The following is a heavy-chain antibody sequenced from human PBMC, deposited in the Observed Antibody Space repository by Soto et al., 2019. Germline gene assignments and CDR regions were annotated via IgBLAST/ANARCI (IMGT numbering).Heavy chain of an antibody. CDR3: ARGKGVGADYYGMDV. V-gene: IGHV4-34*01. J-gene: IGHJ6*02. D-gene: IGHD1-26*01. CDR2: INHSGST. Sequence: SETLSLTCAVYGGSFSGYYWSWIRQPPGKGLEWMWEINHSGSTNYNPSLKSRVTISVDTSKNQFSLQLSSVTAADTAVYYCARGKGVGADYYGMDVWGQGTTVTVS. CDR1: GGSFSGYY.